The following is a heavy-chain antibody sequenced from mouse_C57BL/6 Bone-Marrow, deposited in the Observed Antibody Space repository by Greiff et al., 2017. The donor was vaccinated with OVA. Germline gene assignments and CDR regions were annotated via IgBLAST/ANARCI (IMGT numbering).Heavy chain of an antibody. V-gene: IGHV1-50*01. CDR2: IDPSDSYT. CDR1: GYTFTSYW. Sequence: QVQLKQPGAELVKPGASVKLSCKASGYTFTSYWMQWVKQRPGQGLEWIGEIDPSDSYTNYNQKFKGKATLTVDTSSSTAYMQLSSLTSEDSAVYFCARGRSMVTSGGFAYWSQGTLVTVAA. J-gene: IGHJ3*01. CDR3: ARGRSMVTSGGFAY. D-gene: IGHD2-2*01.